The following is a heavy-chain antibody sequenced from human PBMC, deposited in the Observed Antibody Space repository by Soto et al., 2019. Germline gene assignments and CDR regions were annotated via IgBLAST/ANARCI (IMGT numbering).Heavy chain of an antibody. V-gene: IGHV4-30-4*01. CDR1: GGSISSGDYY. Sequence: PLETLSLTCTVSGGSISSGDYYWSWIRQPPGKGLEWIGYIYYSGSTYYNPSLKSRVTISVDTSKNQFSLKLSSVTAADTAVYYCASLTQPTEDNWFDPWGQGTLVTVSS. J-gene: IGHJ5*02. CDR3: ASLTQPTEDNWFDP. CDR2: IYYSGST.